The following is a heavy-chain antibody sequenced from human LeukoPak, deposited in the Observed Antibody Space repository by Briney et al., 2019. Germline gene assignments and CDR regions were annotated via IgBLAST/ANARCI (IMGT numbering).Heavy chain of an antibody. V-gene: IGHV3-23*01. J-gene: IGHJ4*02. CDR1: GFTFSSYA. Sequence: GSLRLSCAASGFTFSSYAMSWVRQAPGKGLEWVSAISGSGGSTYYADSVKGRFTISRDNSKNTLYLQMNSLRAEDTAVYYCAKVGYYDSSGDSYFDYWGQGTLVTVSS. CDR2: ISGSGGST. CDR3: AKVGYYDSSGDSYFDY. D-gene: IGHD3-22*01.